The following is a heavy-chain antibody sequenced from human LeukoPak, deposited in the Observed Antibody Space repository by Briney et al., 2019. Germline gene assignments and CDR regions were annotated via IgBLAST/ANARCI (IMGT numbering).Heavy chain of an antibody. CDR2: ISGSGGST. J-gene: IGHJ4*02. V-gene: IGHV3-23*01. D-gene: IGHD1-26*01. CDR1: GFTFSSSA. CDR3: AKDHAVGATDY. Sequence: GGSLRLSCAASGFTFSSSAMNWVRQAPGKGLEWVSAISGSGGSTYYADSVKGRFTISRDNSKNTPYLQMNSLRAEDTAVYYCAKDHAVGATDYWGQGTLVTVSS.